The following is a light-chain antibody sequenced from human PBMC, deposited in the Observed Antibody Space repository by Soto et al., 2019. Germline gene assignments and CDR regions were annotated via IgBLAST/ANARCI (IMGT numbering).Light chain of an antibody. V-gene: IGKV3-20*01. CDR3: QQYGSLSWT. CDR1: QSVSSY. Sequence: EIVLTQSPATLSVSPGERATLSCRASQSVSSYLAWYQQKPGQAPRLLLFGASGRATGIPDRFSGSGSGTDFTLTISRLEPEDFAVYYCQQYGSLSWTFGQGTKVDIK. CDR2: GAS. J-gene: IGKJ1*01.